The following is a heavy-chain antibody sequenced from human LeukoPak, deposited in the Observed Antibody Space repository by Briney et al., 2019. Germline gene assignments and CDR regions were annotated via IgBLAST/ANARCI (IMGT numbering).Heavy chain of an antibody. CDR2: INPDGNDK. CDR3: ARALISLVRGATDWFDP. D-gene: IGHD3-10*01. Sequence: PGGSLRLSCTVSGFTFSSHWMSWVRQAPGKGLEWVANINPDGNDKQYVDSVKGRFTISRDNAKNSLYLQMNSLRAEDTAVYYCARALISLVRGATDWFDPWGHGTLVTVSS. V-gene: IGHV3-7*01. CDR1: GFTFSSHW. J-gene: IGHJ5*02.